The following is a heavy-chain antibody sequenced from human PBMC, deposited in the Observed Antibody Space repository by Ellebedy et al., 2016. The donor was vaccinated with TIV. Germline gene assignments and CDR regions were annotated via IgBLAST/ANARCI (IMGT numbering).Heavy chain of an antibody. Sequence: GGSLRLSCAASGFTLSDYAMHWVRQAPGKGLAWVAVISSDGTNKFYAESVKGRFTFSRDNSKNTLYLEMNRLRAEDTAVYYCARDMEHCTTTSCVGFDSWGQGTLVSVSS. V-gene: IGHV3-30*04. D-gene: IGHD2-2*01. J-gene: IGHJ4*02. CDR2: ISSDGTNK. CDR3: ARDMEHCTTTSCVGFDS. CDR1: GFTLSDYA.